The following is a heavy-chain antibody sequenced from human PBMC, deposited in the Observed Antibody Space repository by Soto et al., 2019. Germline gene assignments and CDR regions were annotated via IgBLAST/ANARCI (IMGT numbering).Heavy chain of an antibody. CDR1: GFTFSSYE. D-gene: IGHD2-2*01. CDR2: ISSSGSTI. J-gene: IGHJ5*02. CDR3: ARDIQPFDP. Sequence: GGSLRLSCAACGFTFSSYEMNWVRQAPGKGLEWVSYISSSGSTIYYADSVKGRFTISRDNAKNSLYLQMNSLRAEDTAVYYCARDIQPFDPWGQGTLVTVSS. V-gene: IGHV3-48*03.